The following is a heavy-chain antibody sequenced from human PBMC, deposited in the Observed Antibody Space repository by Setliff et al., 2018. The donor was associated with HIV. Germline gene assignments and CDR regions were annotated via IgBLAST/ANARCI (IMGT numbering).Heavy chain of an antibody. CDR1: GGSISSGGYY. J-gene: IGHJ5*02. V-gene: IGHV4-31*03. CDR3: ARDRAAFRLTYYDSDAYWYWFDP. Sequence: PSETLSLTCTVSGGSISSGGYYWSWIRQHPGKGPEWIGYIYYNGSTYYNPSLKSRVSMSVDTSKDQVSLKLSTVTAADTAVYYCARDRAAFRLTYYDSDAYWYWFDPWGQGTLVTVSS. D-gene: IGHD3-22*01. CDR2: IYYNGST.